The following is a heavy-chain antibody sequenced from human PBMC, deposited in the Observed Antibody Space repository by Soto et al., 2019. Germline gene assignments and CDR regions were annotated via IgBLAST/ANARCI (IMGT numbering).Heavy chain of an antibody. D-gene: IGHD3-22*01. CDR2: IYYSGST. CDR1: GGSISSGGYY. J-gene: IGHJ5*02. Sequence: SLTCTVSGGSISSGGYYWSWIRQHPGKGLEWIGYIYYSGSTYYNPSLKSRVTISVDTSKNQFSLKLSSVTAADTAVYYCARVPYRYYYDSSGSWLWFDPWGQGTLVTVSS. CDR3: ARVPYRYYYDSSGSWLWFDP. V-gene: IGHV4-31*02.